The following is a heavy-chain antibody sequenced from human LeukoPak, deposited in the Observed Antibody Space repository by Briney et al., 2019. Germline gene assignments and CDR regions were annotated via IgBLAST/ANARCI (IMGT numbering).Heavy chain of an antibody. CDR3: ARSVGATTDWFDP. J-gene: IGHJ5*02. Sequence: GGSLRLSCAASGFTVSSKYMSWVRQAPGKGLEWVSVIYGGGGTYYADSVKGRFTISRDNSKNTLYLQMNSLRGEDTAVYYCARSVGATTDWFDPWGQGTQVIVSS. CDR2: IYGGGGT. D-gene: IGHD1-26*01. CDR1: GFTVSSKY. V-gene: IGHV3-66*01.